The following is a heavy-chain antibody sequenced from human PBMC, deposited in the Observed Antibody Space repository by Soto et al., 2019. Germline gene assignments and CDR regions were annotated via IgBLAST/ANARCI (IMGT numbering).Heavy chain of an antibody. CDR3: AKERQWLVRRDWFDP. V-gene: IGHV3-23*01. CDR2: ISGSGGST. J-gene: IGHJ5*02. CDR1: GLSFSSYA. Sequence: GGSLRRSCAASGLSFSSYAMGGVRRAPGKGLEWVSAISGSGGSTYYADSVKGRFTISRDNSKNTLYLQMNSLRAEDTAVYYCAKERQWLVRRDWFDPWGQGTLVTVSS. D-gene: IGHD6-19*01.